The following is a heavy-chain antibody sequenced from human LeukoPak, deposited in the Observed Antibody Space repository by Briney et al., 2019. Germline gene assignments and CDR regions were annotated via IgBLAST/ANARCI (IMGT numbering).Heavy chain of an antibody. Sequence: SGTLSLTCAVSGGSISSSNWWSWVRQPPGKGLEWIGEVYHSGSTNYNPSLKSRVTISVDKSKNQFSLKLSSVTAADTAVYYCAREYESELYCSGGSCSSAYGMDVWGQGTTVTVSS. CDR3: AREYESELYCSGGSCSSAYGMDV. V-gene: IGHV4-4*02. CDR2: VYHSGST. D-gene: IGHD2-15*01. J-gene: IGHJ6*02. CDR1: GGSISSSNW.